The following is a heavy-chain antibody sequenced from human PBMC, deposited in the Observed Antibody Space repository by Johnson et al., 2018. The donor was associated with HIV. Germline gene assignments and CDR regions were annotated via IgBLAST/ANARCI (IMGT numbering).Heavy chain of an antibody. V-gene: IGHV3-66*03. J-gene: IGHJ3*02. D-gene: IGHD2-21*01. CDR2: IYSGGST. CDR1: GFTVSSNY. CDR3: ARVSMLFIAAYAFDI. Sequence: EQLVESGGGLIQPGGSLRLSCAASGFTVSSNYMSWVRQAPGKGLEWVSVIYSGGSTYYADSVKGRFTISRDTSKNKLYLQMNSLRPEDTAVYYCARVSMLFIAAYAFDIWGQGTMVTVSS.